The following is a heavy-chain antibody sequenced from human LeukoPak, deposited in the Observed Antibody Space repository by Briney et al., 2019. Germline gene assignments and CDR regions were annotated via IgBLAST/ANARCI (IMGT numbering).Heavy chain of an antibody. CDR1: GGTFSSYT. J-gene: IGHJ1*01. D-gene: IGHD3-22*01. Sequence: SVKVSCKASGGTFSSYTISWVRQAPGQGLEWMGRFILIFGTANYAQKFQGRVTTTTDESTSTAYMELSSLRSEDTAVYYCARGPGLVVVGTEYFQHWGQGTLVTVSS. CDR3: ARGPGLVVVGTEYFQH. CDR2: FILIFGTA. V-gene: IGHV1-69*05.